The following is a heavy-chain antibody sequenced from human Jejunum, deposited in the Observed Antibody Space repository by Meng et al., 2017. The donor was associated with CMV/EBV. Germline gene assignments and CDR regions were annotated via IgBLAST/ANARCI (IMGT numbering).Heavy chain of an antibody. CDR3: ARSRGAGYNLDY. J-gene: IGHJ4*02. Sequence: QVQLLQSGAEVKKPGASGKVSCKASGYIFTRDDIHWVRQAPGQRLEWMGWINAGNGDTKYSQKFQGRVTFTRDTSASTAYMELNSLRSEDTAVYYCARSRGAGYNLDYWGQGALVTVSS. CDR1: GYIFTRDD. CDR2: INAGNGDT. V-gene: IGHV1-3*01. D-gene: IGHD3-10*01.